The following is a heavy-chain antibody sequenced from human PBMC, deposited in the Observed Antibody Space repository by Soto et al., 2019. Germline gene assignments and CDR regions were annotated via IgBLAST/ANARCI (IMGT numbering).Heavy chain of an antibody. V-gene: IGHV4-59*02. D-gene: IGHD3-22*01. CDR2: MYFGGSF. CDR1: GASVSHGY. J-gene: IGHJ5*02. CDR3: ARSYYDSTGFAVDP. Sequence: QMQLQASGPGLVKPSETLSLTCNVSGASVSHGYWSWIRQPPGKALEWIGFMYFGGSFNYNPSLTSRAPRSVETSKTQCAMKLTSVTPSDTAVYYCARSYYDSTGFAVDPWGQGTLVTVSS.